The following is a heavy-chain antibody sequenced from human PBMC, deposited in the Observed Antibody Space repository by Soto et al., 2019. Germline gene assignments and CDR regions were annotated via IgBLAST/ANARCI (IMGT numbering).Heavy chain of an antibody. CDR1: GYTFTSXA. D-gene: IGHD3-9*01. J-gene: IGHJ4*02. CDR2: INAGNGNT. V-gene: IGHV1-3*01. CDR3: ATDLGYFDWLLGY. Sequence: GASLKVSCKASGYTFTSXAMHWVRQAPGQRLEWMGCINAGNGNTKYSQKFQGRVTITRDTSASTAYMELSSLRSEDTAVYYCATDLGYFDWLLGYWGQGTLVTVTS.